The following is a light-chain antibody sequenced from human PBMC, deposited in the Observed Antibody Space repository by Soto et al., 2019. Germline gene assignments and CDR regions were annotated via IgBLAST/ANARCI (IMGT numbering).Light chain of an antibody. CDR3: QQSYSTPLT. Sequence: DIQMTQSPSSLSASVGDRVTITCRASQSISSYLNWYQQKPGKAPKLLIYAASSLQSGVPSRFSGSGSGTAFTLTISSLQPEDFATYYCQQSYSTPLTLGGGTKVEIK. CDR1: QSISSY. J-gene: IGKJ4*01. V-gene: IGKV1-39*01. CDR2: AAS.